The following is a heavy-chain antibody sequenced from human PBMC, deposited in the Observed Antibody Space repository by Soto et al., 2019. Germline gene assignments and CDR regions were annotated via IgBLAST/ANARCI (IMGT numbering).Heavy chain of an antibody. CDR3: ARDRRGYSGYDNYYFDY. CDR1: GFTFSSYG. V-gene: IGHV3-33*01. Sequence: GGSLRLSCAASGFTFSSYGMHWVRQAPGKGLEWVAVIWYDGSNKYYADSVKGRFTISRDNSKNTLYLQMNSLRAEDTAVYYCARDRRGYSGYDNYYFDYWGQGTLVTVSS. J-gene: IGHJ4*02. D-gene: IGHD5-12*01. CDR2: IWYDGSNK.